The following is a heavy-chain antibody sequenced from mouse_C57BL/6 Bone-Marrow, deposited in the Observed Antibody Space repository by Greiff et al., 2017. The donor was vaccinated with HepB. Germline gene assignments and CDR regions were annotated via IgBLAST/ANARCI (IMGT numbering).Heavy chain of an antibody. CDR3: ARSHITTVVSPPY. V-gene: IGHV1-54*01. CDR1: GYAFTNYL. Sequence: VQLQQSGAELVRPGPSVKVSCKASGYAFTNYLIEWVKQRPGQGLEWIGVINPGSGGTNYNETFKGKATLTADKSSSTAYMQLSSLTSEDSAVYFCARSHITTVVSPPYWGQGTLVTVSA. CDR2: INPGSGGT. D-gene: IGHD1-1*01. J-gene: IGHJ3*01.